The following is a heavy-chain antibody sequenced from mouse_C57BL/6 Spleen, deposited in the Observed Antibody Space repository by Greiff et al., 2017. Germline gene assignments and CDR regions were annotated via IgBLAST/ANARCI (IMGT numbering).Heavy chain of an antibody. CDR2: IDPSDSYT. V-gene: IGHV1-50*01. CDR3: ARRDDYDGYFDY. J-gene: IGHJ2*01. Sequence: VKLMESGAELVKPGASVKLSCKASGYTFTSYWMQWVKQRPGQGLEWIGEIDPSDSYTNYNQKFKGKATLTVDTSSSTAYMQLSSLTSEDSAVYYCARRDDYDGYFDYWGQGTTLTVSS. CDR1: GYTFTSYW. D-gene: IGHD2-4*01.